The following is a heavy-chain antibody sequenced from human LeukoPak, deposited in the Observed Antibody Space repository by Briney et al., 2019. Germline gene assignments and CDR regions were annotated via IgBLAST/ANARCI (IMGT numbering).Heavy chain of an antibody. CDR3: ARDYSNRGCDY. CDR2: INTYNGNT. V-gene: IGHV1-18*01. D-gene: IGHD6-13*01. Sequence: ASVKVSCKASGYSFTSYGISWVRQAPGQGPEWMGWINTYNGNTNYAQKLQGRVTMTTDTSTSTVYMELRGLRSDDTAVYYCARDYSNRGCDYWGQGTLVTVSS. CDR1: GYSFTSYG. J-gene: IGHJ4*02.